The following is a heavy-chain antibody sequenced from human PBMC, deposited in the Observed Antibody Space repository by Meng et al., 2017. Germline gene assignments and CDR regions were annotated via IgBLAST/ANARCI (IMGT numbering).Heavy chain of an antibody. CDR3: AGERSLVGAFDY. CDR2: ISYDGSNK. J-gene: IGHJ4*02. D-gene: IGHD1-26*01. Sequence: GGSLRLSCAASGFTFSSYAMHWVRQAPGKGLEWVAVISYDGSNKYYADSVKGRFTISRDNSKNTLYLQMNSLRAEDTAVYYCAGERSLVGAFDYWGQGTLVTVSS. V-gene: IGHV3-30*01. CDR1: GFTFSSYA.